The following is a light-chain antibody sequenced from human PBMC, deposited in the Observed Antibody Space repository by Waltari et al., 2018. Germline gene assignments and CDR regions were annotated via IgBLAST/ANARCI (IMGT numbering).Light chain of an antibody. J-gene: IGKJ1*01. CDR2: WAP. CDR3: QQYYSTPPT. CDR1: QSVVYSSNNKNY. V-gene: IGKV4-1*01. Sequence: IVMTQSPDSLAVSLGERATINCKSSQSVVYSSNNKNYLAWYQQKPGQPPKLLIYWAPTRESGVPDRFSGSGSGTDFTLTISSLQAEDVAVYYCQQYYSTPPTFGQGTKVEIK.